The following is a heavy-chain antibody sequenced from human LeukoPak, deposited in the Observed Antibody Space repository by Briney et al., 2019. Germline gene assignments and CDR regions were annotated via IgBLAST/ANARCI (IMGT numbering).Heavy chain of an antibody. CDR1: GGSISSYY. V-gene: IGHV4-59*08. CDR2: IYYSGST. CDR3: ARQGGSSGWPRNFDL. D-gene: IGHD6-19*01. J-gene: IGHJ2*01. Sequence: SETLSLTCTVSGGSISSYYWSWIRQPPGKGLEWIGYIYYSGSTNYNPSLKSRVTISVDTSKNQFSLKLSSVTAADTAVYYCARQGGSSGWPRNFDLWGRGTLVTVSS.